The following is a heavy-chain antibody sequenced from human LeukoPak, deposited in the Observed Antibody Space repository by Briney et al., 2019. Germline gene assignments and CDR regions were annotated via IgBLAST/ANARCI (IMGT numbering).Heavy chain of an antibody. CDR1: GGSISSSNW. V-gene: IGHV4-4*02. J-gene: IGHJ3*02. CDR3: ARPTTVVVPAAPDAFDI. CDR2: IDHSGST. Sequence: SETLSLTCTVSGGSISSSNWGSGGRQPPGKGRGGIGAIDHSGSTNYNPSLKSRVTISVDKSKNQFSLKLSSVTAADTAVYYCARPTTVVVPAAPDAFDIWGQGTMVTVSS. D-gene: IGHD2-2*01.